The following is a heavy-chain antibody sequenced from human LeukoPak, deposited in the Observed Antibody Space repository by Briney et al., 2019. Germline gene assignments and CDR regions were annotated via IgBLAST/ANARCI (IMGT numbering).Heavy chain of an antibody. D-gene: IGHD2-21*02. Sequence: GGSLRLSCAASGFTFDDYGMSWVRQAPGKGLEWVSGINWNGGSTGYADSVKGRFTISRDNAKNSLYLQMNSQRAEDTALYYCARCGIVVVTARPFDYWGQGTLVTVFS. J-gene: IGHJ4*02. CDR1: GFTFDDYG. CDR3: ARCGIVVVTARPFDY. V-gene: IGHV3-20*04. CDR2: INWNGGST.